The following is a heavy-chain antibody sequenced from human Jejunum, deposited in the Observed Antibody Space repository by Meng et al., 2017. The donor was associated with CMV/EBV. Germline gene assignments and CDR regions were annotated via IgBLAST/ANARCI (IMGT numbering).Heavy chain of an antibody. CDR1: GYSFTDYY. Sequence: ASGYSFTDYYVPWVRQAPGQGFEWMGWINTNSGSTNHVQKIQGRVTMTRDTSIDTVFMELSGLKSDDTAVYYCVRALGGFDAFDIWGQGTVVTVSS. CDR3: VRALGGFDAFDI. CDR2: INTNSGST. V-gene: IGHV1-2*02. J-gene: IGHJ3*02. D-gene: IGHD1-26*01.